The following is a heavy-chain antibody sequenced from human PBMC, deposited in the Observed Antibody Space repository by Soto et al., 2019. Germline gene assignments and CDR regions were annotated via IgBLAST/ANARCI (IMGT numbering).Heavy chain of an antibody. V-gene: IGHV4-39*02. D-gene: IGHD3-22*01. Sequence: PSETLSLTCSVSGGSISSSSYFWGWIRQPPGKGLEWIGSIYYSGSTYYNPSLKSRVTVSVDTSKNQFSLKLSSVRAEDTAVYYCARDYYYDSSGYSLYYFDYWGQGTLVTVSS. J-gene: IGHJ4*02. CDR2: IYYSGST. CDR1: GGSISSSSYF. CDR3: ARDYYYDSSGYSLYYFDY.